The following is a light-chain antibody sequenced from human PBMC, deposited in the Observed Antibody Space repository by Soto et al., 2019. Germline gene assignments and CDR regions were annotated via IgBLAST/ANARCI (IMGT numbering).Light chain of an antibody. Sequence: DIQMTQSPSSLSASVGDRLTITCRASQDIGKSLAWYQQRPGKVPKPLIYAASTLHSGVPSRFSGGGSGTHFTLTISNLQPEDVATYYCQIYVTAPETFGQGTKVDIK. J-gene: IGKJ1*01. CDR1: QDIGKS. CDR2: AAS. CDR3: QIYVTAPET. V-gene: IGKV1-27*01.